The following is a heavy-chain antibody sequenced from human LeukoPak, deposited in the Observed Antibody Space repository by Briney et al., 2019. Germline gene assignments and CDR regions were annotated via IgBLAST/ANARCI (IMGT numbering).Heavy chain of an antibody. D-gene: IGHD2-8*01. CDR3: ARDIMPGMLDAFDI. Sequence: SETLSLTCTVSGGSINTNYWGWIRQPPGKGLEWIGSIYNSGSTHYNPSLKSRVTISVDTSKNQFSLKLSSVTAADTAVYYCARDIMPGMLDAFDIWGQGTMVTVSS. CDR2: IYNSGST. V-gene: IGHV4-39*07. J-gene: IGHJ3*02. CDR1: GGSINTNY.